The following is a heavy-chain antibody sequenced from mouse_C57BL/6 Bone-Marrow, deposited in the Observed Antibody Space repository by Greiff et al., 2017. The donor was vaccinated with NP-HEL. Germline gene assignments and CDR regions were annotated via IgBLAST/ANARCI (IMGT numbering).Heavy chain of an antibody. CDR2: IHPNSGST. CDR3: ARGYYGSSYDWYFDV. CDR1: GYTFTSYW. Sequence: QVQLQQPGAELVKPGASVKLSCKASGYTFTSYWMHWVKQRPGQGLEWIGMIHPNSGSTNYNEKFKSKATLTVAKSSSTAYMQLSSLTSEDSAVYYCARGYYGSSYDWYFDVWGTGTTVTVSS. V-gene: IGHV1-64*01. D-gene: IGHD1-1*01. J-gene: IGHJ1*03.